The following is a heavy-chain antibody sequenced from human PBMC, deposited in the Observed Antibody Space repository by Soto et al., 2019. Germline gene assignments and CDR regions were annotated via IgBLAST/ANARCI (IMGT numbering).Heavy chain of an antibody. J-gene: IGHJ4*02. D-gene: IGHD3-16*01. CDR1: GFTFSSYA. V-gene: IGHV3-23*01. CDR3: AKVDGAYPGPFDY. CDR2: ISGSGGST. Sequence: GSLRLSCAASGFTFSSYAMSWVRQAPGKGLEWVSAISGSGGSTYYADSVKGRFTISRDNSENTLYLQMNNLRAEDTAVYYCAKVDGAYPGPFDYWGQGTLVTVSS.